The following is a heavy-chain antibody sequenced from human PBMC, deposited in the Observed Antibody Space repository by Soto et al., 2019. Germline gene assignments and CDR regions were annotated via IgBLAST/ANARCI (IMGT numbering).Heavy chain of an antibody. J-gene: IGHJ4*02. D-gene: IGHD1-26*01. CDR1: GGSISSGGYY. CDR2: IYYSGST. Sequence: PSETLSLTCPVSGGSISSGGYYWSWIRQHPGKGLEWIGYIYYSGSTYYNPSLKSRVTISVDTSKNQFSLKLSSVTAADTAVYYCASVPIVGARYFDYWGQGTLVTVSS. CDR3: ASVPIVGARYFDY. V-gene: IGHV4-31*03.